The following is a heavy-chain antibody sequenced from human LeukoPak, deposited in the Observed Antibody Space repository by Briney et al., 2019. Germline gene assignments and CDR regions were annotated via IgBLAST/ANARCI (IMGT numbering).Heavy chain of an antibody. D-gene: IGHD5-18*01. Sequence: QPSETLSLTCAVYGGSFSGYYWSWIRQPPGKGLEWIGEINHSGSTNYNPSLKSRVTISVDTSKNQFSLKLSSVTAADTAVYYCARHISSYGLYYFDYWGQGTLVTVSS. CDR3: ARHISSYGLYYFDY. CDR1: GGSFSGYY. V-gene: IGHV4-34*01. CDR2: INHSGST. J-gene: IGHJ4*02.